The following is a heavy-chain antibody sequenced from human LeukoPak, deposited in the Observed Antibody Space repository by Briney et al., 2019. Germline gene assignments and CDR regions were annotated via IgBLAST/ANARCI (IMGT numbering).Heavy chain of an antibody. CDR3: ARFGDTSTTLDH. CDR2: IRQDGNWR. CDR1: GFTFSSFA. J-gene: IGHJ4*02. Sequence: GGSLRLSCAASGFTFSSFAMSWVRQAPGKGLEWVAHIRQDGNWRHHVDSVKGRFTISRDNAKNSLYLQMNSLRVEDTAVYYCARFGDTSTTLDHWGQGTRVTVSS. D-gene: IGHD3-16*01. V-gene: IGHV3-7*01.